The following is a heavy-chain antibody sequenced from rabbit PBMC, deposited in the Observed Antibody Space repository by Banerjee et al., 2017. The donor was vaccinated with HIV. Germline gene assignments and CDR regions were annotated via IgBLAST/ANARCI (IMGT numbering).Heavy chain of an antibody. CDR1: GFSFSSGYD. CDR3: ARSSSSGYYIPLKL. J-gene: IGHJ4*01. D-gene: IGHD1-1*01. CDR2: IWIGNSAST. V-gene: IGHV1S40*01. Sequence: QSLEESGGDLVKPGASLTLTCTASGFSFSSGYDMCWVRQAPGKGLEWIGCIWIGNSASTYYASWAKGRFTISRTSSTTVTLQMTSLTAADTATYFCARSSSSGYYIPLKLWGPGTLVTVS.